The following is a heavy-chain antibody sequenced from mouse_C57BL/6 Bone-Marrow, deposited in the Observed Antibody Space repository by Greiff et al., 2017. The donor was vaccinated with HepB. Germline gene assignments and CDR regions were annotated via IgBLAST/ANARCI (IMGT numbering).Heavy chain of an antibody. Sequence: QVQLQQSGAELVKPGASVKISCKASGYAFSSYWMNWVKQRPGKGLEWIGQIYPGDGDTNYNGKFKGKATLTADKSSSTAYMQLSSLTSEDSAVYFCAILYDYDVLDYWGQGTTLTVSS. CDR2: IYPGDGDT. D-gene: IGHD2-4*01. V-gene: IGHV1-80*01. CDR1: GYAFSSYW. CDR3: AILYDYDVLDY. J-gene: IGHJ2*01.